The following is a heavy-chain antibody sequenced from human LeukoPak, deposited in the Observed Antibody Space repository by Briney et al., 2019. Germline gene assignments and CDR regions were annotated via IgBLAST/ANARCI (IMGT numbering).Heavy chain of an antibody. D-gene: IGHD6-19*01. J-gene: IGHJ3*02. V-gene: IGHV3-33*01. CDR3: ARGYSSGWYSGFDI. CDR1: GFTFSIDV. CDR2: IWYDGRNK. Sequence: ARRSLRLSCAASGFTFSIDVMHWVRQAPGKGLEWVAVIWYDGRNKYYADSVKGRFTISRDNSKNTLYLQMNSLRAEDTAVYYCARGYSSGWYSGFDIWGQGTMVTVSS.